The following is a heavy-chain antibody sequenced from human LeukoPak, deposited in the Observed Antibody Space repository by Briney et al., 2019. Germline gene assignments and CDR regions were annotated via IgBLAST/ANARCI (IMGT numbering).Heavy chain of an antibody. CDR3: AKDRHNWGSDY. D-gene: IGHD7-27*01. J-gene: IGHJ4*02. CDR2: ISGGGSYT. CDR1: GFTFSSYV. Sequence: QTGGSLRLSCAASGFTFSSYVMTWVRQAPGKGLEWVSGISGGGSYTYYADSVEGRFTVSRDNSKNTLYLQMNSLRVDDTAVYYCAKDRHNWGSDYWGQGTLVIVSS. V-gene: IGHV3-23*01.